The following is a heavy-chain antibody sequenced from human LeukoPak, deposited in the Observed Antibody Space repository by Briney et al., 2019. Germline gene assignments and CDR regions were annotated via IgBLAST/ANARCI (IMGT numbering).Heavy chain of an antibody. CDR2: INGGGGNT. J-gene: IGHJ4*02. D-gene: IGHD2-21*01. Sequence: GGSLRLSCAASGFTFSSYAMSWVRQVPGKGLEWVAPINGGGGNTYYADSVKGRFTISRDNSKNTLYLQMSSLRVEDTALYYCAKDQHPHLGGAFDYWGQGTLVTVSS. V-gene: IGHV3-23*01. CDR1: GFTFSSYA. CDR3: AKDQHPHLGGAFDY.